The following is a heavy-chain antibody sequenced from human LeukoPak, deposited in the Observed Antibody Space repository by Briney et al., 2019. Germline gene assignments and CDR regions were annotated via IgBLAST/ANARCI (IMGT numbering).Heavy chain of an antibody. Sequence: GGSLRLSCAASGFTFSSYGMHWVRQAPGKGLEWVAFIRYDGSNKYYADSVKGRFTISRDNSKNTLYLQMNSLRAEDTAVYYCAKDPRHYYGSGSPNDYWGQGTLVTVSS. CDR3: AKDPRHYYGSGSPNDY. V-gene: IGHV3-30*02. CDR1: GFTFSSYG. J-gene: IGHJ4*02. CDR2: IRYDGSNK. D-gene: IGHD3-10*01.